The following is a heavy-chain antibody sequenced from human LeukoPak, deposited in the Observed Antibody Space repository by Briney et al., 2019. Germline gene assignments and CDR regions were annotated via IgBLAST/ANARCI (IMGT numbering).Heavy chain of an antibody. Sequence: ASVKVSCKASGYTFTGYDMHWVRQAPGQGLEWMGWINPNSGGTKYAQKFQGRVIMTRDTSISTAYMELSRLRSDDTAIYYCARLYYYDSGGYKYNWFDPWGQGTQVTVSS. V-gene: IGHV1-2*02. CDR1: GYTFTGYD. D-gene: IGHD3-22*01. J-gene: IGHJ5*02. CDR3: ARLYYYDSGGYKYNWFDP. CDR2: INPNSGGT.